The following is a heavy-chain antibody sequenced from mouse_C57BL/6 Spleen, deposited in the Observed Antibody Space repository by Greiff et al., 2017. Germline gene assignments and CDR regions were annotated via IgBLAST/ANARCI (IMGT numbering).Heavy chain of an antibody. V-gene: IGHV1-55*01. D-gene: IGHD1-3*01. CDR2: IYPGSGST. CDR1: CYPFTRYW. Sequence: VQLQPPGAELVKPGASVKLSCKASCYPFTRYWLTWVKQRPGQGLEWIGDIYPGSGSTNDNAKFKSKATLTVDTSSSTAYMQLSSLTSEESAVYYCARWEYRDYARDYWGQGTSVTVSS. J-gene: IGHJ4*01. CDR3: ARWEYRDYARDY.